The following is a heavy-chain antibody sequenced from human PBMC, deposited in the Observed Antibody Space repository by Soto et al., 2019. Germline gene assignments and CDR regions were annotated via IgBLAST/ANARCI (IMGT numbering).Heavy chain of an antibody. CDR2: ISASGGNT. Sequence: PGGSLRLSCAASGLTFTTYAMSWVRQAPGKGLEWVSAISASGGNTYYADSVKGRFTISRDNSKNTLYLQMNSLRAEDTAVYYCAKTLATAATGYWGQGTLVTVSS. J-gene: IGHJ4*02. V-gene: IGHV3-23*01. CDR3: AKTLATAATGY. CDR1: GLTFTTYA. D-gene: IGHD6-13*01.